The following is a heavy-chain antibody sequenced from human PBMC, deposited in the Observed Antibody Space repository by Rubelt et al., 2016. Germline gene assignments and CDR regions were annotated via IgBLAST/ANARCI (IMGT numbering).Heavy chain of an antibody. V-gene: IGHV1-46*01. Sequence: QVQLVQSGAEVKKPGASVKVSCKASGYTFTSYYMHWVRQAPGQGLEWMGIINPSGGRTSYAQKFQGRVTMTRDTSTSTVYMELVSLRSEDTAVYYCARSPRYDFEDNWFDPWGQGTLVTVSS. D-gene: IGHD3-3*01. CDR3: ARSPRYDFEDNWFDP. CDR2: INPSGGRT. J-gene: IGHJ5*02. CDR1: GYTFTSYY.